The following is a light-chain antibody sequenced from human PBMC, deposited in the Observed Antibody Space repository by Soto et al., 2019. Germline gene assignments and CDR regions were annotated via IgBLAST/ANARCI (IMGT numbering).Light chain of an antibody. CDR3: SSYTSISTYV. Sequence: QSVLTQPASVSGSPGQSITISCTGTSGDVGGYNYVSWYQQHPGKAPKLIIYDVSNRPSGVSNRFSGSKSGNTASLTISGLQVEDEGEYYCSSYTSISTYVFGTGTKLTVL. CDR1: SGDVGGYNY. CDR2: DVS. J-gene: IGLJ1*01. V-gene: IGLV2-14*03.